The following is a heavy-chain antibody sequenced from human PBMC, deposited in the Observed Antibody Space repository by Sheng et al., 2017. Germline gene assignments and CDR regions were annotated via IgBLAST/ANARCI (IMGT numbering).Heavy chain of an antibody. V-gene: IGHV3-49*04. Sequence: EVQLVESGGGLVQPGRSLRLSCTASGFTFGDYAMSWVRQAPGKGLEWVGFIRSKAYGGTTEYAASVKGRFTISRDDSKSIAYLQMNSLKTEDTAMYYCTRDKESRYDILTGYYTLRSQSDYWGQGTLVTVSS. CDR2: IRSKAYGGTT. CDR3: TRDKESRYDILTGYYTLRSQSDY. CDR1: GFTFGDYA. D-gene: IGHD3-9*01. J-gene: IGHJ4*02.